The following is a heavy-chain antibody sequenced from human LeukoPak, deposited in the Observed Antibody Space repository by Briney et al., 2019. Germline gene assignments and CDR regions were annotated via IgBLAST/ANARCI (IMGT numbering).Heavy chain of an antibody. CDR2: INHSGST. CDR1: GGSFSGYY. V-gene: IGHV4-34*01. D-gene: IGHD3-10*01. CDR3: ARRGFDYYGSGRTFDY. Sequence: PSETLSLTCAVYGGSFSGYYWSWIRQPPGKGLEWIGEINHSGSTNYNPSLKSRVTISVDTSKNQFSLKLSSVTAAGTAVYYCARRGFDYYGSGRTFDYWGQGTLVTVSS. J-gene: IGHJ4*02.